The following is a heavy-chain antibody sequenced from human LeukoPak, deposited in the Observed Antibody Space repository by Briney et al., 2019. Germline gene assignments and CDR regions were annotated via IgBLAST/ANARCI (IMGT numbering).Heavy chain of an antibody. CDR2: IYYSGST. J-gene: IGHJ3*02. CDR3: ARHRMYYYDSSGRGVADAFDI. D-gene: IGHD3-22*01. V-gene: IGHV4-39*01. Sequence: SETLSLTCTVSGGSISSSSYYWGWICQPPGKGLEWIGSIYYSGSTYYNPSLKSRVTISVDTSKNQFSLKLSSVTAADTAVYSCARHRMYYYDSSGRGVADAFDIWGQGTMATVSS. CDR1: GGSISSSSYY.